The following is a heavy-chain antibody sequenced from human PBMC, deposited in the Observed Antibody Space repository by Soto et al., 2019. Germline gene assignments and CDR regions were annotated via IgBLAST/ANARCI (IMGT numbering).Heavy chain of an antibody. V-gene: IGHV1-18*01. CDR2: ISGFNGNT. CDR1: GYTFNFYG. D-gene: IGHD3-16*01. CDR3: ARIGVSSGHESPDFDS. Sequence: ASVKVSCKASGYTFNFYGITWVRQAPGQGLEWMGWISGFNGNTNYAADLQGRVTMTTDTSTSTAYMELRGLRSDDTAVYYCARIGVSSGHESPDFDSWGQGTLVTSPQ. J-gene: IGHJ4*02.